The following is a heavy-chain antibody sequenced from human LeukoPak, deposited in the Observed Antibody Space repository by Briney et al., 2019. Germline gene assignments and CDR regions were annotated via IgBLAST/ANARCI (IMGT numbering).Heavy chain of an antibody. J-gene: IGHJ4*02. V-gene: IGHV3-9*01. CDR2: ISWNSGSI. CDR3: AKGQGDYSYYFDY. CDR1: GFTFDDYA. Sequence: GGSLRLSCAASGFTFDDYAMHWVRQAPGKGLEWVSGISWNSGSIGYADSVKGRFTISRDNAKNSLYLQMNSLRAEDTALYYCAKGQGDYSYYFDYWGQGTLVTVSP. D-gene: IGHD4-17*01.